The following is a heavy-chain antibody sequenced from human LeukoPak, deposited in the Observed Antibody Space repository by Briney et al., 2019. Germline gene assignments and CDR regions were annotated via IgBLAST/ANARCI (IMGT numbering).Heavy chain of an antibody. J-gene: IGHJ3*02. CDR3: APRLQDSTRAFDI. CDR1: GFTFSSYA. D-gene: IGHD5-12*01. CDR2: ISGSGGST. Sequence: GGPPRLSCAASGFTFSSYAMSWVRQAPGKGLEWVSAISGSGGSTYYADSVKGRFTISRDNSKNTLYPQMNSLTADDTAVYYCAPRLQDSTRAFDIWGQGTMVTVSS. V-gene: IGHV3-23*01.